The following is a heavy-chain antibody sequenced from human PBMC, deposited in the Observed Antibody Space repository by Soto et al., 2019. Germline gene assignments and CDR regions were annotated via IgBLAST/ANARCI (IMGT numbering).Heavy chain of an antibody. V-gene: IGHV4-30-4*01. J-gene: IGHJ5*02. Sequence: SETLSLTCTVSGGSISSGDYYWSWILHPPGKGLEWIGYIYYSGSTYYNPSLKSRVTISVDTSKNQFSLKLSSVNAADTAVYYCARGGHPRITIFGVVRSPPENWCDRWGKGNMVSVSA. CDR1: GGSISSGDYY. CDR3: ARGGHPRITIFGVVRSPPENWCDR. CDR2: IYYSGST. D-gene: IGHD3-3*01.